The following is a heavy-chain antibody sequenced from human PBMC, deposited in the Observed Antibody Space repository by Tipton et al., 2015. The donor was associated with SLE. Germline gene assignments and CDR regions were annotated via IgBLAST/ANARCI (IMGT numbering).Heavy chain of an antibody. V-gene: IGHV4-34*01. CDR3: ARDWELVGWFDP. CDR1: GGSFSGYY. CDR2: INRSGGT. Sequence: TLSLTCAVYGGSFSGYYWSWIRQPPGKGLEWIGEINRSGGTNYNPSLKSRVFISLDTSENQFSLKLSSVTAAATAVYYCARDWELVGWFDPWGQGTLVTVSS. J-gene: IGHJ5*02. D-gene: IGHD1-26*01.